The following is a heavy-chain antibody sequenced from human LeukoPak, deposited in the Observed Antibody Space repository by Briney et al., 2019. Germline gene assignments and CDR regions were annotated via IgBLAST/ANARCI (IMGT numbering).Heavy chain of an antibody. V-gene: IGHV4-30-4*01. CDR1: GGSISSGDYY. J-gene: IGHJ4*02. CDR2: IYYSGST. CDR3: ARVNSGWYGALDY. Sequence: SQTLSLTCTVSGGSISSGDYYWSWIRQPPGKGLEWIGYIYYSGSTYYNPSLKSRVTISVDTSKNQFSLKLSSVTAADTAVYYCARVNSGWYGALDYWGQGTLVTVSS. D-gene: IGHD6-19*01.